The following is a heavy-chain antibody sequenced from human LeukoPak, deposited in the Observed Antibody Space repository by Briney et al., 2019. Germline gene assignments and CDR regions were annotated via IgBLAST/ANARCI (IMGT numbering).Heavy chain of an antibody. V-gene: IGHV3-48*04. CDR2: ISSSSSTI. Sequence: PGGSLRRSCAASGFTFSSYSMNWVRQAPGKGLEWVSYISSSSSTIYYADSVKGRSTISRDNAKNSLYLQMNSLRAEDTAVYYCARGYDFWSGYCDYWGQGTLVAVSS. CDR1: GFTFSSYS. CDR3: ARGYDFWSGYCDY. J-gene: IGHJ4*02. D-gene: IGHD3-3*01.